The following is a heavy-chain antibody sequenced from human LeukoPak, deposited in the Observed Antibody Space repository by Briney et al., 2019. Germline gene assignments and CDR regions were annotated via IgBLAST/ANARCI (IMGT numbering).Heavy chain of an antibody. V-gene: IGHV4-4*09. CDR2: IYTSGST. Sequence: PSETLSLTCTVSGGSISSYYWSWIRQPPGKGLEWIGYIYTSGSTNYNPSLKSRVTISVDTSKNQFSLKLSSVTAADTAVYYCARRRSKTTATFDYWGQGTLVTVSS. CDR1: GGSISSYY. D-gene: IGHD1-14*01. J-gene: IGHJ4*02. CDR3: ARRRSKTTATFDY.